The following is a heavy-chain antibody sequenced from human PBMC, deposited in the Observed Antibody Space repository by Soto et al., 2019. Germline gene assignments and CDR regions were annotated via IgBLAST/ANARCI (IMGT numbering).Heavy chain of an antibody. CDR3: ARDQGTGTIRNWFDP. J-gene: IGHJ5*02. D-gene: IGHD1-1*01. Sequence: SVKVSCKASGGTFSSYAISWVRQAPGQGLEWMGGIIPIFGTANYAQKFQGRVTITADESTSTAYMELSSLRSEDTAVYYCARDQGTGTIRNWFDPWGQGTLVTVSS. CDR2: IIPIFGTA. CDR1: GGTFSSYA. V-gene: IGHV1-69*13.